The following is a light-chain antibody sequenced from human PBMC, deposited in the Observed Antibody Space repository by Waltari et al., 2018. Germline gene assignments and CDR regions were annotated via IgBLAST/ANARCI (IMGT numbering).Light chain of an antibody. V-gene: IGLV2-11*01. CDR3: CSYAGSYTVL. J-gene: IGLJ2*01. CDR1: SSDVGGYNS. Sequence: QSALTQPRSVSGSPGQSITISCTGTSSDVGGYNSVSWYQQHPGKAPKLMIYDVSYRPSGVPDRFSGSKSGNTASLTISGLQAEDEADYHCCSYAGSYTVLFGGGTKLTVL. CDR2: DVS.